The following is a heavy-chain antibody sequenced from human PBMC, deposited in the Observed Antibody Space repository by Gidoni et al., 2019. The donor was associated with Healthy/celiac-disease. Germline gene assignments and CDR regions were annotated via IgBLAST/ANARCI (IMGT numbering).Heavy chain of an antibody. V-gene: IGHV3-23*01. CDR2: ISGSGGST. J-gene: IGHJ4*02. D-gene: IGHD6-13*01. Sequence: EVQMLESGGGLVQHGGSLRRSGAASGFTFSSYAMSWVRQAPGKGLEWFSAISGSGGSTYYAASVKGRFTISRDNSKNTLYLQMNSLRAEDTAVYYCATVSSAGTNYWGQGTLVTVSS. CDR3: ATVSSAGTNY. CDR1: GFTFSSYA.